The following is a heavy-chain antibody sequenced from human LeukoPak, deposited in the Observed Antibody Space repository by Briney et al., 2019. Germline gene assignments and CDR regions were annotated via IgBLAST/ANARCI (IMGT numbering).Heavy chain of an antibody. V-gene: IGHV3-74*01. Sequence: GGSLRLSCTASGFTFSDYWMHWVRQAPGKGLVWVSRINSDGSRTNYADCVKGRFTISRDNAKNTVFLQMSSLRAEDAAVYYCARVITGSTYGQFDYWGQGVLATVSS. CDR2: INSDGSRT. CDR1: GFTFSDYW. J-gene: IGHJ4*02. D-gene: IGHD3-22*01. CDR3: ARVITGSTYGQFDY.